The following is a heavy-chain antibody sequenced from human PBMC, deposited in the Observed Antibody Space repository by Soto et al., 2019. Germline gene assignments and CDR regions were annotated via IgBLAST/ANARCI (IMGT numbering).Heavy chain of an antibody. CDR2: IYYSGST. J-gene: IGHJ5*02. CDR1: GGSISSYY. Sequence: SETLSLTCTVSGGSISSYYWSWIRQPPGKGLERIGYIYYSGSTNYNPSLKSRVTISVDTSKNQFSLKLSSVTAADTAVYYCARRDNWFDPWGQGTLVTAPQ. CDR3: ARRDNWFDP. V-gene: IGHV4-59*01.